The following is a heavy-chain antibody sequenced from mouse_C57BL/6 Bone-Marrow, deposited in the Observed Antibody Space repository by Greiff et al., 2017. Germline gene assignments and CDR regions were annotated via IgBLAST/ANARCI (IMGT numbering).Heavy chain of an antibody. D-gene: IGHD2-3*01. Sequence: EVKLVESGGDLVKPGGSLKLSCAASGFTFSSYGMSWVRQTPDKRLEWVATISSGGSYTYYPDSVKGRFTISRDNAKNTLYLQMSSLKSEDTAMYYCARLYDGYPFAMDYWGQGTSVTVSS. CDR3: ARLYDGYPFAMDY. CDR2: ISSGGSYT. CDR1: GFTFSSYG. V-gene: IGHV5-6*01. J-gene: IGHJ4*01.